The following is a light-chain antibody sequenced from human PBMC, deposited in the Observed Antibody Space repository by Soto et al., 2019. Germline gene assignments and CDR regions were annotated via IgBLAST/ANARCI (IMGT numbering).Light chain of an antibody. V-gene: IGKV1-27*01. Sequence: AASLHSGVPSRFSGSGSGTDFTLTISSLQPEDVASYYGQRAYNVPLTFGGGTNVEIK. CDR3: QRAYNVPLT. CDR2: AA. J-gene: IGKJ4*01.